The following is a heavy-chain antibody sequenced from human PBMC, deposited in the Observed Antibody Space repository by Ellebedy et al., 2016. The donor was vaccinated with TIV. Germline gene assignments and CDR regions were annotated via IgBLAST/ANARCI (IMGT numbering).Heavy chain of an antibody. CDR2: MYYRSKWNN. Sequence: SQTLSLTCVISGDSFFTDIGWNWIRQSPSRGLEWLGRMYYRSKWNNDYAVSLKSRITINPDTSKNQFSLQLNSVTPEDTAVYYCARGWFGSGMGVWGQGTTVTVSS. J-gene: IGHJ6*02. V-gene: IGHV6-1*01. CDR1: GDSFFTDIG. D-gene: IGHD3-16*01. CDR3: ARGWFGSGMGV.